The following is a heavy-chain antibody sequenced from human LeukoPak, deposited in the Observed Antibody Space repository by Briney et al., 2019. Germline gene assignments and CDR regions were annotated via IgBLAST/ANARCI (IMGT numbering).Heavy chain of an antibody. D-gene: IGHD4-11*01. CDR2: IYYSGST. Sequence: PSETLSLTCTVSGASISSYYWSWIRQPPGKGLEWLGYIYYSGSTNYNPSLKSRVTISVDTSKNQFSLKLSSVTAADTAVYYCARAVNPYYGMDVWGQGTTVTVSS. CDR1: GASISSYY. J-gene: IGHJ6*02. V-gene: IGHV4-59*01. CDR3: ARAVNPYYGMDV.